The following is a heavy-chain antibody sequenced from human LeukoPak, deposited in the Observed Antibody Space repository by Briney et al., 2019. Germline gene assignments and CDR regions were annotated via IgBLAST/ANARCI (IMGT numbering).Heavy chain of an antibody. D-gene: IGHD5-24*01. CDR1: GDSISTDNYF. CDR2: IYSTGSA. J-gene: IGHJ4*02. V-gene: IGHV4-30-4*01. Sequence: PSETLSLTCTVSGDSISTDNYFWSWIRQSPGEGLVWIGYIYSTGSAYYNPSLKSRVTISLDMSTNQFSLRLSSVTAADTAVYYCASPREGYWGQGTLVTVSS. CDR3: ASPREGY.